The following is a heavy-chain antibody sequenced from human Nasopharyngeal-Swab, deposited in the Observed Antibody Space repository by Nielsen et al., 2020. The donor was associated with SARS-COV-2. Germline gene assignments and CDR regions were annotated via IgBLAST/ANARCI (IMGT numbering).Heavy chain of an antibody. CDR2: ISWNSGSI. D-gene: IGHD6-19*01. CDR3: AKVGSSYYYYMDV. V-gene: IGHV3-9*01. Sequence: LKISCAASGFNFDDYAMHWVWQAPGKGLEWVSGISWNSGSIGYADSVKGRFTISRDNAKNSLYLQMNSLRAEDTALYYCAKVGSSYYYYMDVWGKGTTVTVSS. J-gene: IGHJ6*03. CDR1: GFNFDDYA.